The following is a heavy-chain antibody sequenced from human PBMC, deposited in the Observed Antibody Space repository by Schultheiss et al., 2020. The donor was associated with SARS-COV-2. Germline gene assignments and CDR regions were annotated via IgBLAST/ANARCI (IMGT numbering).Heavy chain of an antibody. Sequence: ASVKVSCKVSGYTFSSYGISWVRQATGQGLEWMGWMNPNSGNTGYAQKFQGRVTMTRNTSISTAYMELSRLRSDDTAVYYCARDIRYRLQSTVTTNPIDYWGQGTLVTVSS. CDR3: ARDIRYRLQSTVTTNPIDY. CDR1: GYTFSSYG. CDR2: MNPNSGNT. D-gene: IGHD4-17*01. V-gene: IGHV1-8*01. J-gene: IGHJ4*02.